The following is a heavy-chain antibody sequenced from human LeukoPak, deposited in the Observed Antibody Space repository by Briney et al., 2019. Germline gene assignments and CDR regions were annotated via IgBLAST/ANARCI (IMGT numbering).Heavy chain of an antibody. CDR2: ISSTSSVI. V-gene: IGHV3-48*04. J-gene: IGHJ4*02. Sequence: GGSLRLSCAASGFTFSSYAMNWVRQAPGKGLEWVSYISSTSSVIYYADSVKGRFTISRDNAKNSPYLQMNSLRAEDTAVYYCARNLPAADYWGQGTLVTVSS. D-gene: IGHD2-2*01. CDR1: GFTFSSYA. CDR3: ARNLPAADY.